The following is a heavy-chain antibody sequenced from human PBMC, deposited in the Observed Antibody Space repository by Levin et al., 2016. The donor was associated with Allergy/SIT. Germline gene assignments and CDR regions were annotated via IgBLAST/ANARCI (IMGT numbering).Heavy chain of an antibody. CDR1: GFTFASYA. V-gene: IGHV3-23*01. D-gene: IGHD5-18*01. CDR3: AKGDFGTAMVTGYFDY. CDR2: ISGGVGGT. J-gene: IGHJ4*02. Sequence: GGSLRLSCAASGFTFASYAMSWVRQAPGKGLEWVSTISGGVGGTFYADSVRGRFTISRDNSKNTLSLQMDSLRDEDTAVYYCAKGDFGTAMVTGYFDYWGQGTLVTVSS.